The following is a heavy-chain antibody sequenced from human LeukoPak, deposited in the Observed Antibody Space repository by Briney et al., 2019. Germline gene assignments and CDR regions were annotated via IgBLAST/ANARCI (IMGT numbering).Heavy chain of an antibody. D-gene: IGHD3-22*01. CDR3: AKAQGYYDC. V-gene: IGHV3-23*01. CDR1: GFTFSEYG. CDR2: IGVGGTT. J-gene: IGHJ4*02. Sequence: GGSLRLSCAASGFTFSEYGMNWVRQAPGKGLEWVSGIGVGGTTYYADSVKGRYTISRDTSKNTLYLQMNSLRAEDTAVYYCAKAQGYYDCWGQGTLVTVSS.